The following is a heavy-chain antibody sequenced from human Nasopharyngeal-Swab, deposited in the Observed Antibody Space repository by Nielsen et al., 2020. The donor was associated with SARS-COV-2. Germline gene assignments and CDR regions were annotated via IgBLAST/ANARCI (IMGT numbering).Heavy chain of an antibody. V-gene: IGHV4-39*07. CDR3: ASGGVNANTIFGVVIPPLWYYYGMDV. Sequence: VRQMPGKGPEWIGSIYYSGSTYYNPSLKSRVTISVDTSKNQFSLKLSSVTAADTAVYYCASGGVNANTIFGVVIPPLWYYYGMDVWGQGTTVTVSS. J-gene: IGHJ6*02. D-gene: IGHD3-3*01. CDR2: IYYSGST.